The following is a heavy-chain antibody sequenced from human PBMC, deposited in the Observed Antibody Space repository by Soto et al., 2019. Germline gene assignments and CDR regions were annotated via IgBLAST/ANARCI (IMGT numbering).Heavy chain of an antibody. CDR1: GYTLTELS. V-gene: IGHV1-24*01. D-gene: IGHD2-2*01. CDR2: FDPEDGET. CDR3: ATLLGYCSSTSCPFDY. Sequence: AASVKVSCKFSGYTLTELSMHWVRQAPGKGLEWMGGFDPEDGETIYAQKFQGRVTMTEDTSTDTAYMELSSLRSEDTAVYYCATLLGYCSSTSCPFDYWGQGTLVTVSS. J-gene: IGHJ4*02.